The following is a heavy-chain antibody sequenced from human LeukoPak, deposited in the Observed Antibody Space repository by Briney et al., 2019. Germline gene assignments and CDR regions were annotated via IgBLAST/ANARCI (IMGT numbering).Heavy chain of an antibody. CDR1: GGSFSGYY. V-gene: IGHV4-34*01. CDR2: INHSGST. CDR3: ARVRPSTFMVRGPSGGYFDY. Sequence: PSETLSLTCAVYGGSFSGYYWSWIRQPPGKGLEWIGEINHSGSTNYTPSLKSRVTISVDTSKNQFSLKLSSVTAADTAVYYCARVRPSTFMVRGPSGGYFDYWGQGTLVTVSS. D-gene: IGHD3-10*01. J-gene: IGHJ4*02.